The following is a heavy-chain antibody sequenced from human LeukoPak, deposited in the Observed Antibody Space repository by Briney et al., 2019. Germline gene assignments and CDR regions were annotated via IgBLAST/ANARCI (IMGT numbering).Heavy chain of an antibody. CDR2: XXXIFGTA. D-gene: IGHD5-18*01. V-gene: IGHV1-69*01. J-gene: IGHJ4*02. Sequence: SVKVSCKASGGTFSSYAVSWVRQAPGQGLEWXXXXXXIFGTANYAQKFXGRXTITADESTSTAYMELSSLRSEDTAVYYCARDKAPANSYGYVRDFDYWGQGTLVTVSS. CDR1: GGTFSSYA. CDR3: ARDKAPANSYGYVRDFDY.